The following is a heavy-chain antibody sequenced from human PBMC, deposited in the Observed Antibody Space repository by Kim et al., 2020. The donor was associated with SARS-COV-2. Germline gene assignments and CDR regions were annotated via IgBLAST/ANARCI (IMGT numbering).Heavy chain of an antibody. Sequence: SETLSLTCTVSGGSISSSSYYWGWIRQPPGKGLEWIGSIYYSGSTYYNPSLKSRVTISVDTSKNQFSLKLSSVTAADTAVYYCAGYGSVSYYDTGYALYIFGAGTMFSASS. J-gene: IGHJ3*02. D-gene: IGHD3-10*01. CDR3: AGYGSVSYYDTGYALYI. V-gene: IGHV4-39*01. CDR1: GGSISSSSYY. CDR2: IYYSGST.